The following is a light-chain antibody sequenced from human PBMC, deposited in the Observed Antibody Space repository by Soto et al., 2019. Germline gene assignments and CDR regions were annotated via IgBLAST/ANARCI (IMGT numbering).Light chain of an antibody. Sequence: EIVMTQSPTILSVSPGETATLSCSASQSVSSNVAWYQQKPGQPPRLLMYGVYTRAPVTPARFSGSGPGTEFAGTTSSRQPEDSSVYDCRKYDKGPPRTVGQGAKVEIK. V-gene: IGKV3D-15*01. J-gene: IGKJ1*01. CDR1: QSVSSN. CDR2: GVY. CDR3: RKYDKGPPRT.